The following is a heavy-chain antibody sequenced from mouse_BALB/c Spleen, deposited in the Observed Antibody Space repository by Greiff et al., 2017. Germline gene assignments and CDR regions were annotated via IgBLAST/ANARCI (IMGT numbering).Heavy chain of an antibody. Sequence: LQQPGSELVRPGASVKLSCKASGYTFTSYWMHWVKQRHGQGLEWIGNIYPGSGSTNYDEKFKSKGTLTVDTSSSTAYMHLSSLTSEDSAVYYCTRSTTVVANWYFDVWGAGTTVTVSS. CDR1: GYTFTSYW. CDR3: TRSTTVVANWYFDV. D-gene: IGHD1-1*01. J-gene: IGHJ1*01. CDR2: IYPGSGST. V-gene: IGHV1S22*01.